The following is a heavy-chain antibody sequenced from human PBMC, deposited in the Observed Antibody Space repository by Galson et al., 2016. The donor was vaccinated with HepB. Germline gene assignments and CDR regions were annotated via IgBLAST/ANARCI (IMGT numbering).Heavy chain of an antibody. Sequence: SVKVSCKASGYTFGNYGISWVRQAPGQGLEWMAWISAYNGNSNTDYAQKFQGRVSMTTDPSTSTAYMELTSLKSDDTAVYYCARFRGSGWRGGFDRWGQGTLVAGSS. CDR3: ARFRGSGWRGGFDR. CDR1: GYTFGNYG. V-gene: IGHV1-18*01. CDR2: ISAYNGNSNT. J-gene: IGHJ5*02. D-gene: IGHD6-25*01.